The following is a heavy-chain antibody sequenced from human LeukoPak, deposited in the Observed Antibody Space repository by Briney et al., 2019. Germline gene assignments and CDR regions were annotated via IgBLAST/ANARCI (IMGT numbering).Heavy chain of an antibody. Sequence: GGSLRLSCAASGFTFSSYSMNWVRQAPGKGLEWVSYISTSSTTIYYADSVKGRFTISRDNAKNSLYLQMNSLGAEDTAVYYCARAGHTATPSNRYFDLWGRGTLVTVSS. D-gene: IGHD5-18*01. CDR2: ISTSSTTI. J-gene: IGHJ2*01. CDR1: GFTFSSYS. V-gene: IGHV3-48*01. CDR3: ARAGHTATPSNRYFDL.